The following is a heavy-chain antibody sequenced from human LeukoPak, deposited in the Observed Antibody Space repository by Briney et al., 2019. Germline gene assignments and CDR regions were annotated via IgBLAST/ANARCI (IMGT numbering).Heavy chain of an antibody. CDR1: GASISSYY. CDR3: ARGDGYNFYY. V-gene: IGHV4-59*12. Sequence: PSETLSLTCTVSGASISSYYWSWIRQPPGEGLEYIGNIYYSGSTNYNPSLKSRVTISVDTSKNQFSLNLSSVTAADTAVYYCARGDGYNFYYWGQGTLVTVSS. D-gene: IGHD5-24*01. CDR2: IYYSGST. J-gene: IGHJ4*02.